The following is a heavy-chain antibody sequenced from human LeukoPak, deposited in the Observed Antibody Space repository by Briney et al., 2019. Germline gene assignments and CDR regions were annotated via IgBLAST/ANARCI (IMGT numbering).Heavy chain of an antibody. CDR1: GFSFSSYG. V-gene: IGHV3-30*02. D-gene: IGHD3-22*01. J-gene: IGHJ4*02. Sequence: GGSLRLSCAASGFSFSSYGMHWVRQAPGKGLEWVAFIRYGGSNKYYADSVKGRFTISRDNSKNTLYLQMNSLRAEDTAVYYCAREPLDSSGYYRIWDYWGQGTLVTVSS. CDR2: IRYGGSNK. CDR3: AREPLDSSGYYRIWDY.